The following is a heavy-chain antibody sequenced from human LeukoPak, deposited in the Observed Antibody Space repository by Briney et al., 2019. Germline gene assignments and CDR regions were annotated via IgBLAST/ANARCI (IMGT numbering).Heavy chain of an antibody. D-gene: IGHD6-13*01. CDR3: AKRRLKGAGSSWSLDY. CDR2: ISWNSGST. Sequence: PGRSLRLSCVASGFTFDDYALHWVRQVPGKGLGWVSGISWNSGSTGYADSVKGRFTISRDNAKNSLYLQMNSLRAEDTAVYYCAKRRLKGAGSSWSLDYWGQGTLVTVSS. V-gene: IGHV3-9*01. J-gene: IGHJ4*02. CDR1: GFTFDDYA.